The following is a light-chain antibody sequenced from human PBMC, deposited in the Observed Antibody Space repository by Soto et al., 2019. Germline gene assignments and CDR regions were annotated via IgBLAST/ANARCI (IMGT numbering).Light chain of an antibody. J-gene: IGKJ2*01. Sequence: IQMTQSPSSLSASVGDRVTITCQASQDISNYLNWYQQKPGKAPKLLIYDASKLQRGAPSRFSGAGSGTVFTFTISSLQPEDLAAYYCQLYKTGPPTYTFGQGTKLEIK. CDR2: DAS. V-gene: IGKV1-33*01. CDR3: QLYKTGPPTYT. CDR1: QDISNY.